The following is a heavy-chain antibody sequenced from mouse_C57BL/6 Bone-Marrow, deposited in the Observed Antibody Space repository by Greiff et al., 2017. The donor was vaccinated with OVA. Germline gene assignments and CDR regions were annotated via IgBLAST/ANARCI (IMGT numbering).Heavy chain of an antibody. V-gene: IGHV1-22*01. J-gene: IGHJ2*01. D-gene: IGHD1-1*01. CDR1: GYTFTDYN. Sequence: EVKLMESGPELVKPGASVKMSCKASGYTFTDYNMHWVKQSHGKSLEWIGYINPNNGGTSYNQKFKGKATLTVNKSSSTAYMELRSLTSEDSAVYYCARWRYYGSSYGYWGQGTTLTVSS. CDR2: INPNNGGT. CDR3: ARWRYYGSSYGY.